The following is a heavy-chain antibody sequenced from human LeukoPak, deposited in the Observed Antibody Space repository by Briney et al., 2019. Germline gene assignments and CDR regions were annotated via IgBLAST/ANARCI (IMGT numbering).Heavy chain of an antibody. J-gene: IGHJ4*02. CDR3: ARDTFQPGLIDS. Sequence: GGSLRLSCAASGFTFSRYAMNWVRQAPGKGLQWVSYINTDSSDIHYADSVKGRFTISRDDARNTLYLQLSSLRAEDSAVYYCARDTFQPGLIDSWGQGTLVTVSS. V-gene: IGHV3-21*05. CDR1: GFTFSRYA. D-gene: IGHD2-2*01. CDR2: INTDSSDI.